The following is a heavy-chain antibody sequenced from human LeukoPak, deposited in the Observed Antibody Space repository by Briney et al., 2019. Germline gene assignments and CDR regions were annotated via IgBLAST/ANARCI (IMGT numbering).Heavy chain of an antibody. CDR3: ARACYDYVFVL. CDR1: GGSFSGYY. D-gene: IGHD3-16*01. CDR2: INHSGST. Sequence: SETLSLTCAVYGGSFSGYYWSWIRQPPGKGLEWIGEINHSGSTNYNPSLKSRVTISVDTSKNQFSLKLSSVTAADTAVYYCARACYDYVFVLRGQGTPGTVSS. J-gene: IGHJ4*02. V-gene: IGHV4-34*01.